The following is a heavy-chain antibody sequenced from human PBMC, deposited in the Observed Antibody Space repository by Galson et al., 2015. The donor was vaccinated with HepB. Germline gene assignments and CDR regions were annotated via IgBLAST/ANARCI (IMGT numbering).Heavy chain of an antibody. CDR2: IDWDDDK. CDR1: GFSLSTRGMC. V-gene: IGHV2-70*01. D-gene: IGHD2-21*02. Sequence: PALVKPTQTLTLTCTFSGFSLSTRGMCVSWIRQPPGKALEWLALIDWDDDKYYSTSLKTRLTISKDTSKNQVALTMTNMDPVDTATYYCAWSGVRLGDYNYYYGMDVWGQGTTVTVSS. CDR3: AWSGVRLGDYNYYYGMDV. J-gene: IGHJ6*02.